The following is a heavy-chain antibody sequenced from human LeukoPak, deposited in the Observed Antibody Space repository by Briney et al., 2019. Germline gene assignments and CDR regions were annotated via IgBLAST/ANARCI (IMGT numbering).Heavy chain of an antibody. D-gene: IGHD3-22*01. Sequence: ASVKVSCKASGYTFTSYYMHWVRQAPGQGLEWMGIINPSGGSTSYAQKFQGRVTMTRDMSTSTVYMELSSLRSEDTAVYYCSLRLLDSSGYYWTRFDYWGQGTLVTVSS. CDR1: GYTFTSYY. V-gene: IGHV1-46*01. CDR3: SLRLLDSSGYYWTRFDY. J-gene: IGHJ4*02. CDR2: INPSGGST.